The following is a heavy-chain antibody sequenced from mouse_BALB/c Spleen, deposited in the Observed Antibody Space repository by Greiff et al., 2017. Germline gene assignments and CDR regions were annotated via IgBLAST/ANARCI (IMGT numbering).Heavy chain of an antibody. CDR2: IWSSGST. V-gene: IGHV2-2*02. CDR1: GFSLTSYG. J-gene: IGHJ4*01. CDR3: AAEVRWRNRAMDD. D-gene: IGHD2-14*01. Sequence: QVQLKQSGPGLVQPSQSLSITCTVSGFSLTSYGVHWVRQSPGKGLEWLGVIWSSGSTDYNAAFISRLSISKDNAKSQVFFKMNSLQANDTAIYYCAAEVRWRNRAMDDWGQGTSVTVSS.